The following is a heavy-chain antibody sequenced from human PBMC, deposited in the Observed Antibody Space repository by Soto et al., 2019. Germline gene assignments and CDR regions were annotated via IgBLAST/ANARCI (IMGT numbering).Heavy chain of an antibody. CDR3: ASTSDYDYVWGSYRREYYFDY. D-gene: IGHD3-16*02. CDR2: IYSGGST. Sequence: EVQLVESGGGLIQPGGSLRLSCAASGFTVSSNSMSWVRQAPGKGLEWVSVIYSGGSTYYADSVKGRFTISRDNSKNTLYLQMNSLRAEDTAVYYCASTSDYDYVWGSYRREYYFDYWGQGTLVTVSS. CDR1: GFTVSSNS. J-gene: IGHJ4*02. V-gene: IGHV3-53*01.